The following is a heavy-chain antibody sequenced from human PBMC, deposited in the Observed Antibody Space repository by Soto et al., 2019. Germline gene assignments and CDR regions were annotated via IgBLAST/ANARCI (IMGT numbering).Heavy chain of an antibody. D-gene: IGHD3-3*01. J-gene: IGHJ4*02. CDR3: ARGSFWSGYYTDY. CDR2: IYYSGST. Sequence: SETLSLTCTVSGGSISSYYWSWIRQPPGKGLEWIGYIYYSGSTNYNPSLKSRVTISVDTSKNQFSLKLSSVTAADTAVYYCARGSFWSGYYTDYWGQGTLATASS. CDR1: GGSISSYY. V-gene: IGHV4-59*01.